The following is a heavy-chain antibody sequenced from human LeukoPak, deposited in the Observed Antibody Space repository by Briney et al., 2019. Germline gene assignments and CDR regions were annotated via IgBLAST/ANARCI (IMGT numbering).Heavy chain of an antibody. CDR3: ATVAGDFGGVIEYYFDY. V-gene: IGHV1-8*03. D-gene: IGHD3-16*02. Sequence: ASVKVSCKASGYTFTSNDINWVRQATGQGLEWMGWMNPNSGNTGYAQKFQGRVTITRNTSISTAYMELSSLRSEDTAVYYCATVAGDFGGVIEYYFDYWGQGTLVTVSS. CDR1: GYTFTSND. CDR2: MNPNSGNT. J-gene: IGHJ4*02.